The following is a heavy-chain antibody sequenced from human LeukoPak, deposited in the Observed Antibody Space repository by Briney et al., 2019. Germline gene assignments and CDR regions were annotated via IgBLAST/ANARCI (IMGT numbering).Heavy chain of an antibody. Sequence: SQTLSLTCTVSGGSISSSIYYCSWIRQPAGKGLEWIGRIYTSGSTNYNPSLKSRVTISVDTSKNQFSLKLSSVTAADTAVYYCARDRPQSWFDPWGQGTLVTVSS. V-gene: IGHV4-61*02. CDR1: GGSISSSIYY. CDR2: IYTSGST. D-gene: IGHD7-27*01. CDR3: ARDRPQSWFDP. J-gene: IGHJ5*02.